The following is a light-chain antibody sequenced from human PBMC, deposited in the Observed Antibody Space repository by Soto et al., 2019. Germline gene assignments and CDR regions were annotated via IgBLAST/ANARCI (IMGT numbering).Light chain of an antibody. Sequence: DIQMTQSPSTLSVSVGDRVTITCRASQTISSWLAWYQQKPGKAPKLRLYKASTLKSGVPSRFSGSGSGTEFTLTISSLQPDDFATYYCQHYNSYSEAFGQGTKVDIK. CDR1: QTISSW. J-gene: IGKJ1*01. V-gene: IGKV1-5*03. CDR2: KAS. CDR3: QHYNSYSEA.